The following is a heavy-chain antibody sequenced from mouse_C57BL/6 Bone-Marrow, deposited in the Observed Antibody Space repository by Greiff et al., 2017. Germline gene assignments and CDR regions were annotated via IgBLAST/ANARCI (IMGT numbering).Heavy chain of an antibody. CDR3: ARDYYGKDYYAMDY. V-gene: IGHV5-4*01. D-gene: IGHD1-1*01. Sequence: VQLQQSGGGLVKPGGSLKLSCAASGFTFSSYAMSWVRQTPEKRLEWVATISDGGSYTYYPDNVKGRFTISRDNAKNNLYLQMSHLKSEDTAMYYCARDYYGKDYYAMDYWGQGTSVTVSS. CDR2: ISDGGSYT. CDR1: GFTFSSYA. J-gene: IGHJ4*01.